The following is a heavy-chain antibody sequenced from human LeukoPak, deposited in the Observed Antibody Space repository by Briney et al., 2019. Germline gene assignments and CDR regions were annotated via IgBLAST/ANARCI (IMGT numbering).Heavy chain of an antibody. J-gene: IGHJ6*03. Sequence: PSETLSLTCAVYGGSFSGYYWSWIRRPPGKGLEWIGEINHSGSTNYNPSLKSRVTISVDTSKNQFSLKLSSVTAADTAVYYCARSPSYYYGSGSYVRSYYYYYMDVWGKGTTVTVSS. CDR3: ARSPSYYYGSGSYVRSYYYYYMDV. D-gene: IGHD3-10*01. CDR1: GGSFSGYY. CDR2: INHSGST. V-gene: IGHV4-34*01.